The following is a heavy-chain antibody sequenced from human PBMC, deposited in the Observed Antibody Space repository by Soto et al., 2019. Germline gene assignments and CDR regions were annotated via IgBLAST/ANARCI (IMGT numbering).Heavy chain of an antibody. CDR3: ARDRLGLLWFGESQPYFDY. J-gene: IGHJ4*02. D-gene: IGHD3-10*01. CDR1: GYTFTSYY. Sequence: ASVKVSCKASGYTFTSYYMHWVRQAPGQGLEWMGIINPSGGSTSYAQKFQGRVTMTRDTSTSTVYMELSSLRSEDTAVYYCARDRLGLLWFGESQPYFDYWGQGTLVTVSS. V-gene: IGHV1-46*03. CDR2: INPSGGST.